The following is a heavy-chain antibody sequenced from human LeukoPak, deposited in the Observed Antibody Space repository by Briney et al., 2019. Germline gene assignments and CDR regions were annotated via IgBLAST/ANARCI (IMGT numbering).Heavy chain of an antibody. J-gene: IGHJ3*02. CDR2: ISSSGSTL. D-gene: IGHD3-22*01. CDR3: ARGAYDSSGYLGAFDI. CDR1: GFTFSDYY. V-gene: IGHV3-11*01. Sequence: PGGSLTLSCAASGFTFSDYYMSWTRRAPGRGREWVSYISSSGSTLYYADSVKGRCTITRDNAKNSLYLQMNSLRGQDTAVYYCARGAYDSSGYLGAFDIWGQGTMVTVSS.